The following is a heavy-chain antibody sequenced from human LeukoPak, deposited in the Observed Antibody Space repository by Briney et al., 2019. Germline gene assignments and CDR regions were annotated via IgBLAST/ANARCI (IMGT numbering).Heavy chain of an antibody. J-gene: IGHJ4*02. D-gene: IGHD4-17*01. V-gene: IGHV4-59*08. Sequence: PSETLSLTCTVSGGSISSYYWSWIRQPPGKGLEWIGYIYYSGSTNYNPSLKSRVTISVDTSKNQFSLKLSSVTAADTAVYYCARRSGDYTHFDYWGQGTLVTVSS. CDR1: GGSISSYY. CDR2: IYYSGST. CDR3: ARRSGDYTHFDY.